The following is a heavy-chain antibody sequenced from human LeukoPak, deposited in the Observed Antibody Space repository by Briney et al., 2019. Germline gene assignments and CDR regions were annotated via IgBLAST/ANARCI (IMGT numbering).Heavy chain of an antibody. CDR1: GGSISSYS. CDR3: ARDTSVASGMQH. Sequence: SETLSLTCTVSGGSISSYSWSWVRQSPGQGLEWIGSFVTTARTYNPSFKSRVAMSLDTSKNQFSLSLKSLTTADSAIYYCARDTSVASGMQHWGKGTLVTVS. V-gene: IGHV4-4*07. J-gene: IGHJ1*01. CDR2: FVTTART. D-gene: IGHD6-19*01.